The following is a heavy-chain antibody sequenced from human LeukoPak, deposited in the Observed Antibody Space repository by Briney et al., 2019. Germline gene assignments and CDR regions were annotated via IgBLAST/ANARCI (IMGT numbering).Heavy chain of an antibody. CDR1: GFTFSSYD. V-gene: IGHV3-48*03. J-gene: IGHJ4*02. CDR3: ATDGTPLRVGEVFFDN. CDR2: ISDSGTTI. D-gene: IGHD3-10*01. Sequence: GGSLRLSCAASGFTFSSYDMNWVRQAPGRELEWVSYISYISDSGTTIYYADSVKGRFTISRDDAKNSVYLQMNSLRDEDTAVYYCATDGTPLRVGEVFFDNWGQGTLVTVSS.